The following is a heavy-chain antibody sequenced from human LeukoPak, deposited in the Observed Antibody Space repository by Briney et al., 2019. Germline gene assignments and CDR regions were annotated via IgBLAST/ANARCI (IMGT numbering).Heavy chain of an antibody. D-gene: IGHD1-26*01. CDR1: GGSFSGYY. Sequence: SETLSLTCTVYGGSFSGYYWSWIRQPPGKGLEWIGEINHSGSTNYNPSLKSRVTIPLDTSKNQLSLKLTSVTAADTAVYYCARGVGPTTAQSTFDYWGQGALVTVSS. CDR2: INHSGST. CDR3: ARGVGPTTAQSTFDY. V-gene: IGHV4-34*01. J-gene: IGHJ4*02.